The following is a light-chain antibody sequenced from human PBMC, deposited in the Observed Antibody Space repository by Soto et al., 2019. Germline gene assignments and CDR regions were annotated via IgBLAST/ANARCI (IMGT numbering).Light chain of an antibody. V-gene: IGKV1-5*01. CDR3: QQYNSYSPT. J-gene: IGKJ1*01. Sequence: DIQMTQSPSTLSASVGAGVTITCRASQSISSWLAWYQQKPGKAPKLMIYDASSLESGVPSRFSGSGSGTECTLTISSLQPGDSATYYCQQYNSYSPTFGQGTKVDIK. CDR1: QSISSW. CDR2: DAS.